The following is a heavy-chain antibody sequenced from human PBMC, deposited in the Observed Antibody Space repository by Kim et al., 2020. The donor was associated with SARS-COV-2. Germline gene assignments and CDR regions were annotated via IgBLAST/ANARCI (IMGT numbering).Heavy chain of an antibody. CDR1: GGSISSSSYY. J-gene: IGHJ5*02. V-gene: IGHV4-39*01. Sequence: SETLSLTCTVSGGSISSSSYYWGWIRQPPGKGLEWIGSIYYSGSTYYNPSLKSRVTISVDTSKNQFSLKLSSVTAADTAVYYCARVVVVNPQVDPWGQGTLVTVSS. CDR2: IYYSGST. D-gene: IGHD2-15*01. CDR3: ARVVVVNPQVDP.